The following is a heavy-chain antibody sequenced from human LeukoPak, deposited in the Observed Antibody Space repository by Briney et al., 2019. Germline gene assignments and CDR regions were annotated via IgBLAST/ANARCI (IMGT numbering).Heavy chain of an antibody. V-gene: IGHV4-4*07. CDR1: GGSISSYY. CDR2: IYTSGST. CDR3: ATYVGATTGYYFDY. J-gene: IGHJ4*02. D-gene: IGHD1-26*01. Sequence: SETLSLTCTVSGGSISSYYWSWIRQPAGKGLEWIGRIYTSGSTNYNPSLKSRVTMLVDTSKNQFSLKLTSVTAADTAVYYCATYVGATTGYYFDYWGQGTLVTVSS.